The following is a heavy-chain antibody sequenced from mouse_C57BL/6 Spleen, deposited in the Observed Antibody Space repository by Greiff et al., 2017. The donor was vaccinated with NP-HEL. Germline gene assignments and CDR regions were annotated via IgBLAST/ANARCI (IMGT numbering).Heavy chain of an antibody. D-gene: IGHD2-4*01. CDR2: ISSGGSYT. Sequence: EVQGVESGGDLVKPGGSLKLSCAASGFTFSSYGMSWVRQTPDKRLEWVATISSGGSYTYYPDSVKGRFTISRDNAKNTLYLQMSSLKSEDTAMYYCARHADYEYDGDFDYWGQGTTLTVSS. V-gene: IGHV5-6*01. CDR1: GFTFSSYG. J-gene: IGHJ2*01. CDR3: ARHADYEYDGDFDY.